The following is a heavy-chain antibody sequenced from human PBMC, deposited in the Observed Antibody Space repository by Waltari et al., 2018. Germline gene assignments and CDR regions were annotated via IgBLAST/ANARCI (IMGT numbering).Heavy chain of an antibody. J-gene: IGHJ4*02. CDR2: VNPNGGGT. D-gene: IGHD2-21*02. CDR3: AREYCGGDCRLFDY. CDR1: RDAVTAHY. Sequence: LVQSGAEVMKPGASVRVSCKASRDAVTAHYIHWVRQAPGQGLEWMGWVNPNGGGTNYAQRFAGRITVTWDASITTAYMEFSRLTSGDTAVYFCAREYCGGDCRLFDYWGQGTPVTVSS. V-gene: IGHV1-2*02.